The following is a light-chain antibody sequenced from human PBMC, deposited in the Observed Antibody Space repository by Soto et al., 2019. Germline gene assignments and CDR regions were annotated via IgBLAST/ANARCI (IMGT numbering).Light chain of an antibody. CDR3: SSYTSRSLYV. CDR2: DVS. J-gene: IGLJ1*01. V-gene: IGLV2-14*01. CDR1: SSDVGGYNY. Sequence: QSALTQPASVSGSPGQSITISCTGTSSDVGGYNYVSWYQQHPGKAPKLMIYDVSNRPSGVSNRFSGSKSGNTASLTISGIQDEDEADYYCSSYTSRSLYVFGTGTKVTVL.